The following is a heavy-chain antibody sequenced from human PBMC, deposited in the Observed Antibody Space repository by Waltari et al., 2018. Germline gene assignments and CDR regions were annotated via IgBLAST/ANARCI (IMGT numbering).Heavy chain of an antibody. CDR1: GFTFSTYW. CDR3: AREIPGQLVALDY. J-gene: IGHJ4*02. D-gene: IGHD6-6*01. V-gene: IGHV3-7*01. CDR2: IKQNGTEN. Sequence: EVQLVESGGSLVQPGGSLRLSCAASGFTFSTYWMSWVRQAPGEGVEWVANIKQNGTENYHVDSVKGRFTISRDNAKNSLYLQMNSLRAEDTALYYCAREIPGQLVALDYWGQGTLVTVSS.